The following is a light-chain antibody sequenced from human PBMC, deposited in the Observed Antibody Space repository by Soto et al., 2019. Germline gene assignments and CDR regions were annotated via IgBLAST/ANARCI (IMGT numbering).Light chain of an antibody. Sequence: DIVMTQSPLSLPVTPGEPASISCRSSQSLLHSNGYNYLDWYLQKPGQSPQLLIYLGSNRASGVPDRFSGSGSGTDFTLKISRVEAEDVGVYYCMQALPTPLILGGGTKVDIK. CDR1: QSLLHSNGYNY. CDR3: MQALPTPLI. CDR2: LGS. J-gene: IGKJ4*01. V-gene: IGKV2-28*01.